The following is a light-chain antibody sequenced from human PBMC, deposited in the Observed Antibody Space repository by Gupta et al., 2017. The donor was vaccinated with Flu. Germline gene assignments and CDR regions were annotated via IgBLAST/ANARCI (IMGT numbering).Light chain of an antibody. J-gene: IGKJ1*01. CDR1: QSISAW. V-gene: IGKV1-5*03. Sequence: DIQITQSPSTLSASVGERVNITCRASQSISAWLAWYLQKPGQAPKLLIYKASTLEVGVPSRFSGTGSGTEFTLTISSLQPDDFATYYCQEYRTYAQTFGQGTKVEI. CDR3: QEYRTYAQT. CDR2: KAS.